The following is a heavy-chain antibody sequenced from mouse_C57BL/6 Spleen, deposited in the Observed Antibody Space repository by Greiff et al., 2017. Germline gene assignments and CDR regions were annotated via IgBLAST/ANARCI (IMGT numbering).Heavy chain of an antibody. CDR3: ASLGSSYTYYFDY. V-gene: IGHV1-26*01. CDR1: GYTFTDYY. J-gene: IGHJ2*01. CDR2: INPNNGGT. D-gene: IGHD1-1*01. Sequence: EVQLQQSGPELVKPGASVKISCKASGYTFTDYYMNWVKQSHGKSLEWIGDINPNNGGTSYNQKFKGKATLTVDKSSSTAYMELRSLTSEDSAVYYCASLGSSYTYYFDYWGQGTTLTVSS.